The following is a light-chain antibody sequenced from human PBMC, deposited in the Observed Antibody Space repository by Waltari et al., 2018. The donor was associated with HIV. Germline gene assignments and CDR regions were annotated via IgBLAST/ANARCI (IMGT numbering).Light chain of an antibody. Sequence: QSALTQPASVSGSLGQSITISCTGTSSDVGAHNYVSWYQQHPGKAPKLLIYEVGHRPSGVSTRFSGSKSGNPASLTITGVLAEAEAGYYCVCNTSSAEVFGTGTKVTVL. CDR1: SSDVGAHNY. CDR2: EVG. CDR3: VCNTSSAEV. J-gene: IGLJ1*01. V-gene: IGLV2-14*01.